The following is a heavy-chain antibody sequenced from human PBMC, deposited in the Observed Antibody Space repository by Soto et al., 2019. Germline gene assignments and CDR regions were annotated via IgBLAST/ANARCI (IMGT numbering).Heavy chain of an antibody. Sequence: GSLRLSCADSGFTFSSSGIHWVRQAPGKGLEWVTFISYDGSDKYYTDSVKGRFTISRDNSKNTMYLQMNSLRAEDTAVYYCAKEGGLSGSYYIPRSCYFVFWGQGTLITVSS. CDR1: GFTFSSSG. J-gene: IGHJ4*02. CDR3: AKEGGLSGSYYIPRSCYFVF. D-gene: IGHD1-26*01. CDR2: ISYDGSDK. V-gene: IGHV3-30*18.